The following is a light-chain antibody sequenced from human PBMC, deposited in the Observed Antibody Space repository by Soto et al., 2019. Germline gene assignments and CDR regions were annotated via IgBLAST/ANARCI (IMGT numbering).Light chain of an antibody. CDR2: LEGSGSY. J-gene: IGLJ3*02. CDR3: ETWDSNTHTV. V-gene: IGLV4-60*02. CDR1: SGHSSYI. Sequence: QAVVTQSSSASASLGSSVKLTCTLSSGHSSYIIAWHQQQPGKAPRYSMKLEGSGSYNKGSGVPDRFSGSSSGADRYLTISNLQFEDEADYYCETWDSNTHTVFGGGTQLTVL.